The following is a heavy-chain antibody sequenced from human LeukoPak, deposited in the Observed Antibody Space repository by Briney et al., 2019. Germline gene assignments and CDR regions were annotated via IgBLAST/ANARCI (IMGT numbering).Heavy chain of an antibody. Sequence: GGSLRLSCAASGFTFSNAWMSWVRQAPGKGLEWVGRIKSKTDGGTTDYAAPVKGRFTISRDDSKNTLYLQMYSLKTEDTAVYYCTRSRWELLTDFDYWGQGTLVTVSS. D-gene: IGHD1-26*01. CDR3: TRSRWELLTDFDY. CDR1: GFTFSNAW. CDR2: IKSKTDGGTT. V-gene: IGHV3-15*01. J-gene: IGHJ4*02.